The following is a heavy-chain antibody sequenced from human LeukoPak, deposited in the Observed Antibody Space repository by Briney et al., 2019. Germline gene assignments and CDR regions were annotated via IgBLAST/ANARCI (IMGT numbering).Heavy chain of an antibody. CDR1: GGSISSSSYY. CDR2: IYYSGST. V-gene: IGHV4-39*02. CDR3: ARDTAGFDY. D-gene: IGHD5-18*01. Sequence: PSETLSLTCTVSGGSISSSSYYWGWIRQPPGKGLEWIGSIYYSGSTYYNPSLKSRVTISVDTSKNHFSLKLSAVTAADTAVYYCARDTAGFDYWGQGTLVTVSS. J-gene: IGHJ4*02.